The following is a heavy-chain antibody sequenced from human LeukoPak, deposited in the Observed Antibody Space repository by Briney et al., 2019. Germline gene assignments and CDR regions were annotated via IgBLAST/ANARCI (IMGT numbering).Heavy chain of an antibody. CDR1: GGSISSSSYY. CDR2: IYYSGST. J-gene: IGHJ5*02. Sequence: SETLSLTCTVSGGSISSSSYYRGWIRQPPGKGLEWIGNIYYSGSTYYNPSLKSRVTISVDTSKNQFSLKLISVTAADTAVYYCARQKRYCSSTSCYKGWFDPWGQGTLVTVSS. D-gene: IGHD2-2*02. V-gene: IGHV4-39*01. CDR3: ARQKRYCSSTSCYKGWFDP.